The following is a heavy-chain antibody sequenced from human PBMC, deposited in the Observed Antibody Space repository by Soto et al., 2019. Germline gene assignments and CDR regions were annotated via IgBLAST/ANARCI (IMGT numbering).Heavy chain of an antibody. V-gene: IGHV4-39*01. J-gene: IGHJ4*02. CDR2: IFYGGST. Sequence: QLQLQESGPGLVKPSETLSLTCTVSGGSISSSSYYWGWIRQPPGKGLEWIGSIFYGGSTYYNPSLKSRVTISVDTSKNQFSLKLRSVTAADTAVYYCARQEVYCSGGSCNTPFGYWGQGTLVTVSS. CDR1: GGSISSSSYY. D-gene: IGHD2-15*01. CDR3: ARQEVYCSGGSCNTPFGY.